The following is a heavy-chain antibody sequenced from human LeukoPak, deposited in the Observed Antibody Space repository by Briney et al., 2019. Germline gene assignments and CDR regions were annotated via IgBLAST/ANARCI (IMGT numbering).Heavy chain of an antibody. CDR1: GFTFSSYS. V-gene: IGHV3-23*01. Sequence: GGSLRLSCAASGFTFSSYSMNWVRQAPGKGLEWVSVISYSGGSTYYADSVKGRFTVSRDNAKNTLYLQMNSLRAEDTAVYYCARENGGSYFYMDVWGKGTTVTVS. CDR3: ARENGGSYFYMDV. J-gene: IGHJ6*03. CDR2: ISYSGGST. D-gene: IGHD1-1*01.